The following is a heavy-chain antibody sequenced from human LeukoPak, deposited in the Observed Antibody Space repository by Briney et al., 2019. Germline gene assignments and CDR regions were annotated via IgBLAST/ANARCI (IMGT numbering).Heavy chain of an antibody. V-gene: IGHV4-59*01. J-gene: IGHJ4*02. CDR3: AREGGYSYFDY. CDR1: GGPFSGYY. CDR2: IYYSGST. Sequence: SETLSLTCAVYGGPFSGYYWSWIRQPPGKGLEWIGYIYYSGSTNYNPSLKSRVAISVDTSKNQFSLKLSSVTAADTAVYYCAREGGYSYFDYWGQGTLVTVSS. D-gene: IGHD5-18*01.